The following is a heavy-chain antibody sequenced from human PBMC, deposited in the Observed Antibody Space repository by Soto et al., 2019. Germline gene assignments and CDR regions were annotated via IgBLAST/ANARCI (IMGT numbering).Heavy chain of an antibody. Sequence: GGSMRVSCAAAGFTFISLGMRWVRQAPGKGLEWVAVISYDGSEKYYADSVKGRFTISRDNSKNTLSLQMNSLRAEDTAVYYCVKERTGTWDFDYWGQGTLVTVSS. CDR3: VKERTGTWDFDY. V-gene: IGHV3-30*18. CDR1: GFTFISLG. CDR2: ISYDGSEK. J-gene: IGHJ4*02. D-gene: IGHD1-26*01.